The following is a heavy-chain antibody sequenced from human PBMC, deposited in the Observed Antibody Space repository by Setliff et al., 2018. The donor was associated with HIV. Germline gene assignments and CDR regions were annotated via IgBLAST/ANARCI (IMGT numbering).Heavy chain of an antibody. CDR2: ISSSGSTI. CDR1: GFTFSSYE. J-gene: IGHJ5*02. D-gene: IGHD3-22*01. CDR3: AKERNPYYYDSSGYSWFDP. V-gene: IGHV3-48*03. Sequence: PGGSLRLSCAASGFTFSSYEMNWVRQAPGKGLEWVSYISSSGSTIYYADSVKGRFTISRDNAKNSLYLQMNSLRAEDTAVYYCAKERNPYYYDSSGYSWFDPWGQGTLVTVSS.